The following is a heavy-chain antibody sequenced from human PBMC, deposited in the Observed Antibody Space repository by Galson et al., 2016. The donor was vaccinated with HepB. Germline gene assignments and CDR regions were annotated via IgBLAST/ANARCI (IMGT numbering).Heavy chain of an antibody. D-gene: IGHD3-16*01. CDR1: SDSINSKNW. Sequence: SETLSLTCAVSSDSINSKNWWSWVRQPPGKGLEWIGETSHSGNTNYSPSLKSQVTISLDKSKNQFSLNLKYMTAADTAVYYCASNRGGGSYFDSWGQGILVTVSS. CDR3: ASNRGGGSYFDS. V-gene: IGHV4-4*02. J-gene: IGHJ4*02. CDR2: TSHSGNT.